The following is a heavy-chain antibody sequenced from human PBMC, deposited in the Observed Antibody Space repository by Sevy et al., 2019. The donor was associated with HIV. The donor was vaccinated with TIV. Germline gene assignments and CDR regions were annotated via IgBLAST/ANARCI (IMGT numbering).Heavy chain of an antibody. CDR2: ISGSGGST. J-gene: IGHJ4*02. Sequence: GGSLRFSCAASGFTFSSYAMSWVRQAPGKGLEWVSAISGSGGSTYYADSVKGRFTISRDNSKNTLYLQMNSLRAEDTAVYYCAKDQGSRWNYVRVVEPGESNRRLPGYFDYWGQGTLVTVSS. D-gene: IGHD1-7*01. V-gene: IGHV3-23*01. CDR3: AKDQGSRWNYVRVVEPGESNRRLPGYFDY. CDR1: GFTFSSYA.